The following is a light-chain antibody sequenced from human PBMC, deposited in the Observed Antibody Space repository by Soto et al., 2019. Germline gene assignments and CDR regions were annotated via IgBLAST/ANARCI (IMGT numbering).Light chain of an antibody. CDR3: CSYVGATTYV. Sequence: SALTQPASVSGSPGRSITISCTGTSSTGGGFNVVSWYQQHPGKAPKVIIYEGIKRPSGVSNRFSGSNSGSTASLTISGLQAEDEADYFCCSYVGATTYVFGTGTKVTVL. CDR1: SSTGGGFNV. J-gene: IGLJ1*01. V-gene: IGLV2-23*01. CDR2: EGI.